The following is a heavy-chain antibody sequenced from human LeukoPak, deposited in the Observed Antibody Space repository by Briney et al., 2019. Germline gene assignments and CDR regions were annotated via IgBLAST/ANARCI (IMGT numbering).Heavy chain of an antibody. CDR3: AKGDGYNYSPTPDYY. V-gene: IGHV3-30*18. D-gene: IGHD5-24*01. Sequence: GGSLRLSCAASGFTFSSYGMHWVRQAPGKGLEWVAVISYDGSNKYYADSVKGRFTISRDNSKNTLYLQMNSLRAEDTAVYYCAKGDGYNYSPTPDYYWGLGTLVTVSS. J-gene: IGHJ4*02. CDR2: ISYDGSNK. CDR1: GFTFSSYG.